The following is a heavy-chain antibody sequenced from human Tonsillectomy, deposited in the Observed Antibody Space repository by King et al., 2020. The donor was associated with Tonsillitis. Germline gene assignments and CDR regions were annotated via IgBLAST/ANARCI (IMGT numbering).Heavy chain of an antibody. Sequence: EVQLVESGGGLVQPGGSLRLSCAASGFTFSNYWMHWVRQAPGKGLVWVSHIDTDGSTTAYGDSVKGRFTISRDNAKNTLYLQVNSLRAEDTAVYYCTRSCPWGGSWQYFFNYWGQGTLVTVSS. CDR1: GFTFSNYW. V-gene: IGHV3-74*01. D-gene: IGHD6-13*01. J-gene: IGHJ4*02. CDR2: IDTDGSTT. CDR3: TRSCPWGGSWQYFFNY.